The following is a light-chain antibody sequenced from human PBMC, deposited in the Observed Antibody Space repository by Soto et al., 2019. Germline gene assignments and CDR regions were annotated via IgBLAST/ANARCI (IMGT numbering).Light chain of an antibody. Sequence: DIVMTQSPDSLAVSLGERATINCKSSQSVLYSSNNKNYLVWYQQKPGQPPKLLIYWASTRESGVPDRFSGSGSVTDFTLTISSLQAEDVAVYYCQQYYSPPWTFGQGTKVEIK. CDR2: WAS. V-gene: IGKV4-1*01. CDR3: QQYYSPPWT. CDR1: QSVLYSSNNKNY. J-gene: IGKJ1*01.